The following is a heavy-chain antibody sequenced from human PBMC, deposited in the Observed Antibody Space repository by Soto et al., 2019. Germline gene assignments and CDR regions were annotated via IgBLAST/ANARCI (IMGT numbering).Heavy chain of an antibody. Sequence: ASVKVSCKASGYTFTSYYMHWVRQAPGQGLEWMGIINPSGGSTSYAQKFQGRVTMTRDTSTSTVYMELSSLRSEDTAVYYCAREEGSHYDSSGSARDYWGQGTLVTVSS. J-gene: IGHJ4*02. V-gene: IGHV1-46*01. CDR3: AREEGSHYDSSGSARDY. D-gene: IGHD3-22*01. CDR1: GYTFTSYY. CDR2: INPSGGST.